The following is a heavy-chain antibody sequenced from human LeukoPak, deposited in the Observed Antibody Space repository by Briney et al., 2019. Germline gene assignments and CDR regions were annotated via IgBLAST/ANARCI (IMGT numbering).Heavy chain of an antibody. D-gene: IGHD6-19*01. V-gene: IGHV4-59*11. CDR2: IFYTGSY. CDR3: ARPRSSLDL. CDR1: AGSISNHY. Sequence: SETLSLTCTVAAGSISNHYWSWMRQSPGKGLEWIAYIFYTGSYNYNPSLKSRVYISVDTSKNQFSLNLTSVTAADTAVYYCARPRSSLDLWGQGTLVTVSS. J-gene: IGHJ5*02.